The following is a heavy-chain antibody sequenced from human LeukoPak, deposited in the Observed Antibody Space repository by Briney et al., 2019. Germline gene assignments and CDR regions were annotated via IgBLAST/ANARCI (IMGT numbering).Heavy chain of an antibody. CDR2: ISGSGGST. D-gene: IGHD3-22*01. CDR3: AKDSQHYYDSSGYYYTIYYYYYMDV. CDR1: GFTFSSYA. J-gene: IGHJ6*03. V-gene: IGHV3-23*01. Sequence: PGGSLRLSCAASGFTFSSYAMSWVRQAPGKGLEWVSAISGSGGSTYYADSVKGRFTISRDNSKNTLYLQMNSLRAEDTAVYYCAKDSQHYYDSSGYYYTIYYYYYMDVWGKGTTVTVSS.